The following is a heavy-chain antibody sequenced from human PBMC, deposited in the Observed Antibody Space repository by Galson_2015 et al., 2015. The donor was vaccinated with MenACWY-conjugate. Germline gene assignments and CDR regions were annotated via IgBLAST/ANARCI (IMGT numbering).Heavy chain of an antibody. V-gene: IGHV5-51*01. CDR3: AGYLEYYFDY. CDR1: GFSFTNNW. Sequence: QSGAEVKKPGESLKISCKVSGFSFTNNWIGWVRQMPGRGLEWMGIIYPAESHTRYSPSFQGQVTISADTSISTAYLQWSSLKASDTGMYFCAGYLEYYFDYWGQGTLVTVSS. CDR2: IYPAESHT. D-gene: IGHD3-3*01. J-gene: IGHJ4*02.